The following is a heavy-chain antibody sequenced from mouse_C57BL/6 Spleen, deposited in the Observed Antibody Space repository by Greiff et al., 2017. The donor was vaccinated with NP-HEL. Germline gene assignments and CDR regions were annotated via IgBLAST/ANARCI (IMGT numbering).Heavy chain of an antibody. V-gene: IGHV1-15*01. CDR2: IDPETGGT. D-gene: IGHD1-1*01. CDR1: GYTFTDYE. J-gene: IGHJ4*01. CDR3: TRRYYGSSYDYAMDY. Sequence: VKLMESGAELVRPGASVTLSCKASGYTFTDYEMHWVKQTPVHGLEWIGAIDPETGGTAYNQKFKGKAILTADKSSSTAYMELRSLTSEDSAVYYCTRRYYGSSYDYAMDYWGQVTSVTVSS.